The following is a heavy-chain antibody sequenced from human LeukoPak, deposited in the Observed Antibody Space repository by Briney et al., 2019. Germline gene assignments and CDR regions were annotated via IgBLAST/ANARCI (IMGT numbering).Heavy chain of an antibody. Sequence: SQTLSLTCTVSGGSISSGSYYWSWIRQPAGKGLEWIGRIYTSGSTNYYPSLKSRVTISVDTSKNQFSLKLSSVTAADTAVYYCARYSSSWYSFDYWGQGTLVTVSS. V-gene: IGHV4-61*02. CDR1: GGSISSGSYY. CDR3: ARYSSSWYSFDY. CDR2: IYTSGST. J-gene: IGHJ4*02. D-gene: IGHD6-13*01.